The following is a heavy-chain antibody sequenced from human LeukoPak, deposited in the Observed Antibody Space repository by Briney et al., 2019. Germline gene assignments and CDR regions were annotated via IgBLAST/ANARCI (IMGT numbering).Heavy chain of an antibody. D-gene: IGHD6-19*01. J-gene: IGHJ4*02. CDR2: ISYDGSNK. V-gene: IGHV3-30-3*01. CDR3: AKDVVPDSGWDLDH. CDR1: GFTFSSYA. Sequence: GRSLRLSCAASGFTFSSYAMHWVRQAPGKGLEWVAVISYDGSNKYYADSVKGRLTISRDNSKNTLYLEMNSLRAEDTAIYFCAKDVVPDSGWDLDHWGQGTLVTVSS.